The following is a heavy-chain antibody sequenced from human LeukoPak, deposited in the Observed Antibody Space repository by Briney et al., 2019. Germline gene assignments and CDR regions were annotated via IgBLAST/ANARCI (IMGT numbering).Heavy chain of an antibody. Sequence: GGSLRLSCAASGFTFSSYSMNWVRQAPGKGLEWVSSISSSSSYIYYADSVKGRFTISRDNAKNSLYLQMNSLRAEDTAVYYCARSGIGDDPFDIWGQGTMVTVSS. D-gene: IGHD3-10*01. V-gene: IGHV3-21*04. J-gene: IGHJ3*02. CDR3: ARSGIGDDPFDI. CDR2: ISSSSSYI. CDR1: GFTFSSYS.